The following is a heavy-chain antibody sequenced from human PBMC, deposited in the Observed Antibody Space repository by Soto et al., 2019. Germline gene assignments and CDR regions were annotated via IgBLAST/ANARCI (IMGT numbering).Heavy chain of an antibody. CDR3: EELKFGKFGTY. J-gene: IGHJ4*02. Sequence: SETLSLTCAVSGASISSDSWWSWVRQPPGKGLEWIAEIHHSGDDNYTPSLQSRAIISLDKSRNQFSLKLMSVTAADTAVYYSEELKFGKFGTYWGQGIPVPVSS. V-gene: IGHV4-4*02. CDR2: IHHSGDD. D-gene: IGHD1-7*01. CDR1: GASISSDSW.